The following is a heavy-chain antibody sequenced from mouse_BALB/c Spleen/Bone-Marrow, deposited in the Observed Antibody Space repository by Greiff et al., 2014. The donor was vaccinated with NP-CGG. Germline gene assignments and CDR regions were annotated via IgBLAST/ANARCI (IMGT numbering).Heavy chain of an antibody. Sequence: VQLKESGPELVKPGASVKISCKASGYTFTDYNMHWVKQSHGKSLEWIGYIYPYNGGTGYNQKFKSKTTLTVNNSSSTAYMELRSLTSEDSAVYYCARSKGGNYYAMDYWGQGTSVTVSS. V-gene: IGHV1S29*02. CDR1: GYTFTDYN. CDR3: ARSKGGNYYAMDY. D-gene: IGHD1-1*02. CDR2: IYPYNGGT. J-gene: IGHJ4*01.